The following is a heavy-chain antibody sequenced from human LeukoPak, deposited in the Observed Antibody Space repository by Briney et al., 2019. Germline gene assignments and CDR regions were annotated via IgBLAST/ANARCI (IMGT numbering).Heavy chain of an antibody. Sequence: GESLSISCKGSGYSFTSYWISWVRQMPGKGLEWMGRIDPSDSYTNYSPSFQGHVTISADKSISTAYLQWSSLKASDTAMYYCARGSPYCSGGSCYLNWGQGTLVTVSS. J-gene: IGHJ4*02. CDR1: GYSFTSYW. CDR3: ARGSPYCSGGSCYLN. D-gene: IGHD2-15*01. CDR2: IDPSDSYT. V-gene: IGHV5-10-1*01.